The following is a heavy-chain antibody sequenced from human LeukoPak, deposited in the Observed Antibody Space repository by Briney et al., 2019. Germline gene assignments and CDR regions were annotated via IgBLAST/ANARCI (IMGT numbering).Heavy chain of an antibody. D-gene: IGHD1-26*01. J-gene: IGHJ4*02. Sequence: GESLKISFKGAGYSFTSSWIGWVRQMPGKGLEWTGIIYPGDSDTRYSPSFQGQVTISADKSISTAYLQWSSLNASDTAMYYCAIYSDTYYFDHWGQGTLVTVSS. CDR3: AIYSDTYYFDH. V-gene: IGHV5-51*01. CDR1: GYSFTSSW. CDR2: IYPGDSDT.